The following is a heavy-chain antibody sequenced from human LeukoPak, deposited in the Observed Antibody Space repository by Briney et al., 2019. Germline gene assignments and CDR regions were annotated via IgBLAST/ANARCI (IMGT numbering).Heavy chain of an antibody. Sequence: PGGSLRLSCAASGFTFSSYGMHWVRQAPGKGLEWVAFIRYDGSNKYYADSVKGRFTISRDNSKNTLYLQMNSLRAEDTAVYYCAKDKGGWYRVGSDAFDIWGQGTMVTVSS. CDR2: IRYDGSNK. D-gene: IGHD6-19*01. V-gene: IGHV3-30*02. J-gene: IGHJ3*02. CDR1: GFTFSSYG. CDR3: AKDKGGWYRVGSDAFDI.